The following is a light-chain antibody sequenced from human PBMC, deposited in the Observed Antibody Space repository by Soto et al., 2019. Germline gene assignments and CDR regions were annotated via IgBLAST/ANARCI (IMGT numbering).Light chain of an antibody. V-gene: IGKV3-15*01. CDR2: GAS. CDR3: QQYNNWPYT. CDR1: QSVSSN. J-gene: IGKJ2*01. Sequence: EIVMTQSPATLSVSPGERAALSCRASQSVSSNFAWYQQKPGQAPRLLIYGASTRATGIPASFSGSGSGTEFTLTISSLQSVYVAVYYCQQYNNWPYTFGQGPKLELK.